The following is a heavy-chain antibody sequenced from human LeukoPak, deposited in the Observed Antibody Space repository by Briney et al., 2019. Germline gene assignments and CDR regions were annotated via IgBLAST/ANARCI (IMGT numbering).Heavy chain of an antibody. J-gene: IGHJ4*02. Sequence: SVKVSCKASGGTFSSYAISWVRQAPGQGLEWMGGIIPIFGTANYAQKFQSRVTITADESTSTAYMELSSLRSEDTAVYYCARDSKGSCSSTSCYHFDYWGQGTLVTVSS. CDR3: ARDSKGSCSSTSCYHFDY. CDR2: IIPIFGTA. D-gene: IGHD2-2*01. V-gene: IGHV1-69*01. CDR1: GGTFSSYA.